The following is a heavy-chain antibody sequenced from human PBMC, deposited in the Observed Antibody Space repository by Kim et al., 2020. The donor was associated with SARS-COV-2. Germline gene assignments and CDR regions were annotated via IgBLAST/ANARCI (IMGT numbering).Heavy chain of an antibody. CDR2: IISSSCYI. Sequence: GGSLRLSCAASGFTFSSYSMNWVRQAPGKGLEWVSSIISSSCYIYYADSVKGRFTISRDNAKNSLYLQMNSLRAEDTAVYYCARDKTIYSGDYCYPDYWGQGTLVTVSS. V-gene: IGHV3-21*01. D-gene: IGHD2-21*02. CDR3: ARDKTIYSGDYCYPDY. CDR1: GFTFSSYS. J-gene: IGHJ4*02.